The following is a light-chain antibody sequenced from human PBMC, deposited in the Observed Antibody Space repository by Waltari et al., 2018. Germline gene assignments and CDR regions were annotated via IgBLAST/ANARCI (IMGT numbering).Light chain of an antibody. CDR1: RSIMDW. CDR3: QQFHSYPMT. Sequence: DIQMTQYPFTQSASEGDRDTITCRASRSIMDWLAWYQQTPGQPPKLLIYKASSLESGVPSRFSGSGSGTEFTLTISGLQPDDFATYYCQQFHSYPMTFGGGTKVDI. CDR2: KAS. J-gene: IGKJ4*01. V-gene: IGKV1-5*03.